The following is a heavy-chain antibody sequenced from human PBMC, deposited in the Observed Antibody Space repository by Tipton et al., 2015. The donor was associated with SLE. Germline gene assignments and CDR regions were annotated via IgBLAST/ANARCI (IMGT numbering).Heavy chain of an antibody. CDR3: ARDVIAAAGALDY. CDR2: ISSSSSYI. Sequence: SLRLSCAASGFTFSSYSMNWVRQAPGKGLEWVSSISSSSSYIYYADSVKGRFTISRDNAKNSLYLQMNSPRAEDTAVYYCARDVIAAAGALDYWGQGTLVTVSS. J-gene: IGHJ4*02. V-gene: IGHV3-21*01. CDR1: GFTFSSYS. D-gene: IGHD6-13*01.